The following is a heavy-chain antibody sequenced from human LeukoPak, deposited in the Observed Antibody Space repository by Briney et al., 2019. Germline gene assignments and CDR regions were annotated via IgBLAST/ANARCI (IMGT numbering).Heavy chain of an antibody. CDR3: ARVSSGWYYYYGMDV. J-gene: IGHJ6*02. D-gene: IGHD6-19*01. V-gene: IGHV1-2*02. CDR1: GYTFTGYY. CDR2: INPNSGGT. Sequence: ASVKVSCKASGYTFTGYYMHWVRQAPGQGLEWMGWINPNSGGTNYAQKFQGRITMTRDTSISTAYMELSRLRSGDTAVYYCARVSSGWYYYYGMDVWGQGTTVTVSS.